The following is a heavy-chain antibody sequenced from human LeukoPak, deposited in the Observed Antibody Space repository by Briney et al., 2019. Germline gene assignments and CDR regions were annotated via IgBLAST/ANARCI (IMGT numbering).Heavy chain of an antibody. D-gene: IGHD1-1*01. CDR3: ARGQAGTLDFDY. CDR1: GYTFTSYD. Sequence: ASVKVSCKASGYTFTSYDINWVRQATGQGLEWMGWMNPISGNTGYAQKFQGRVTMTRNTSISTAYMELSSLRSEDTAVYYCARGQAGTLDFDYWGQGTLVTVSS. J-gene: IGHJ4*02. CDR2: MNPISGNT. V-gene: IGHV1-8*01.